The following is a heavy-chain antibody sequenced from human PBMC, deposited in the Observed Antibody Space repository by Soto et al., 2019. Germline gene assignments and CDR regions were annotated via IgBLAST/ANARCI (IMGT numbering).Heavy chain of an antibody. J-gene: IGHJ5*02. CDR1: GGSFSGYS. D-gene: IGHD3-10*01. V-gene: IGHV4-34*01. Sequence: KASETLSLTCAVYGGSFSGYSWTWIRQPPGRGLEWIGEINHSITTNYSPSLKSRVTISVDTSKNQFSLKLSSVTAADTAVYYCARRTPGGSETYYNSWFDPWGQGTLVTVS. CDR2: INHSITT. CDR3: ARRTPGGSETYYNSWFDP.